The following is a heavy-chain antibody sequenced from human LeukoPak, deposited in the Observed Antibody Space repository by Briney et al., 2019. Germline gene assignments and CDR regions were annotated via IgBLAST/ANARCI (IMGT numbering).Heavy chain of an antibody. CDR1: GFTFSSYW. D-gene: IGHD1-26*01. J-gene: IGHJ4*02. Sequence: GGPLRLSCAASGFTFSSYWMSWVRQAPGKGLEWVANIKQDGSEKFSVDSVKGRFIISRDNSKNSLHLQINSLRAEDTAVYYCAREESGTYWDWGQGTLVTVSS. CDR2: IKQDGSEK. V-gene: IGHV3-7*01. CDR3: AREESGTYWD.